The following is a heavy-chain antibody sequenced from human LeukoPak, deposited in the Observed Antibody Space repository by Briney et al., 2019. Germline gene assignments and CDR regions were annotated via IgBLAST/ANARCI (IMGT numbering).Heavy chain of an antibody. D-gene: IGHD4-23*01. J-gene: IGHJ5*02. CDR2: VSDDGRYE. Sequence: AGGSLRLSCAASGFTFSSNAMHWVRQAPGKGLEWVAVVSDDGRYEYYGDSVEGRFTISRDNSKNTLYLQMNSLRDEDTAVYYCAKAGGLRWLPFDPWGQGTLVTVSS. CDR1: GFTFSSNA. CDR3: AKAGGLRWLPFDP. V-gene: IGHV3-30*18.